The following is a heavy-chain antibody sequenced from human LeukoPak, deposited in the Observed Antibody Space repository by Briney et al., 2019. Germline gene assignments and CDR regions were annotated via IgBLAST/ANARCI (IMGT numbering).Heavy chain of an antibody. Sequence: ASVKVSCKASGYTFTSYYMHWVRQAPGQGLEWMGIINPSGGSTSYAQKFQGRVTMTRDTSTSTVYMELSSLRSEDTAVYYCARDQALAQGLSSGWSWALPENWFGPWGQGTLVTVSS. J-gene: IGHJ5*02. CDR1: GYTFTSYY. CDR3: ARDQALAQGLSSGWSWALPENWFGP. D-gene: IGHD6-19*01. V-gene: IGHV1-46*01. CDR2: INPSGGST.